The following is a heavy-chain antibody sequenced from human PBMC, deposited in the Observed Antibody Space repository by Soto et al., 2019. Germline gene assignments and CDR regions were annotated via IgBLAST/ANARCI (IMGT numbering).Heavy chain of an antibody. Sequence: EVQLLDSGGGLVQPGGSLRLSCAASGFTFSNYVMNWVRQAPGKGLDWVSAISASGGSTYYADSVKGRFTISGDNSKNTLYLQMSSLRAEDTAVYYRAKGPRGSGYDPDVCGQGTLVTVSS. CDR1: GFTFSNYV. J-gene: IGHJ4*02. V-gene: IGHV3-23*01. CDR3: AKGPRGSGYDPDV. CDR2: ISASGGST. D-gene: IGHD5-12*01.